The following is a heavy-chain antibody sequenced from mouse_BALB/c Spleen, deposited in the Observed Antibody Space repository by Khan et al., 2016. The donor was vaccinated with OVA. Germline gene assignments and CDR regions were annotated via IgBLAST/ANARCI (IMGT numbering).Heavy chain of an antibody. J-gene: IGHJ4*01. Sequence: QVQLKQSGAELMKPGASVKISCKASGYTFSTYWIEWVKQRPGHGLEWIGEILPRSGSTNYNENFKGKATFTADTSSNTASMQLSSLTSEDSAVYYCASTARAYYYAMDYWGQGTSVTASS. CDR2: ILPRSGST. D-gene: IGHD3-1*01. V-gene: IGHV1-9*01. CDR3: ASTARAYYYAMDY. CDR1: GYTFSTYW.